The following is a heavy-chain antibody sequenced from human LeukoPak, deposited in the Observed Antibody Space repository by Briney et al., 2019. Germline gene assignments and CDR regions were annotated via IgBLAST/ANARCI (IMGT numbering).Heavy chain of an antibody. CDR3: ARLPGIAAV. Sequence: SETLSLTCTVSGGFTSRYYWSWIRQPPGKSLEWIGYIHYSGSTTYNSSLKSRVTISIDTSKNHFSLNLRSVTAADTAVYYCARLPGIAAVWGQGTLVIVSS. D-gene: IGHD6-13*01. V-gene: IGHV4-59*08. CDR2: IHYSGST. J-gene: IGHJ1*01. CDR1: GGFTSRYY.